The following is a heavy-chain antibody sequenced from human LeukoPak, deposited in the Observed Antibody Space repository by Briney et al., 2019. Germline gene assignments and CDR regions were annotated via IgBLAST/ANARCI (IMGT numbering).Heavy chain of an antibody. D-gene: IGHD6-13*01. CDR1: GFTFSSYS. Sequence: GGSLRLSCAASGFTFSSYSMNWVRQAPGKGLEWVSSISSSSSYIYYADSVKGRFTISRDNAMNSLYLQMNSLRAEDTAVYYCARQWQLADLLDYWGQGTLVTVSS. V-gene: IGHV3-21*01. CDR2: ISSSSSYI. CDR3: ARQWQLADLLDY. J-gene: IGHJ4*02.